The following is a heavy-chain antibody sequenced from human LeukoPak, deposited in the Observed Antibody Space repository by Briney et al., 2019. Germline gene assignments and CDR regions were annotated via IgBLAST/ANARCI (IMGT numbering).Heavy chain of an antibody. J-gene: IGHJ4*02. V-gene: IGHV3-21*01. D-gene: IGHD3-3*01. CDR3: ARPYYDFWTPFDY. Sequence: GGSLRLSCAASGFTFSSYSMNWVRQAPGKGLEWVSSISSSSRYIYYGDSVKGRFTISRDNSKNTLYLQMNSLRAEDTAVYYCARPYYDFWTPFDYWGQGTLVTVSS. CDR1: GFTFSSYS. CDR2: ISSSSRYI.